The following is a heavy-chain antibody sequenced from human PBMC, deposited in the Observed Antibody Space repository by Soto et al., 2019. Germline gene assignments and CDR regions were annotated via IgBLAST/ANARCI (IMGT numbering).Heavy chain of an antibody. Sequence: TSVKVSCKASGFTFTSSAVQWVRQAHGQRLEWIGWIVVGSGNTNYAQKFQERVTITRDMSTSTAYMELSSLRSEDTAVYYCAALLGYCSGGSCYSYYYGMDVWGQGTTVTVSS. J-gene: IGHJ6*02. D-gene: IGHD2-15*01. CDR3: AALLGYCSGGSCYSYYYGMDV. V-gene: IGHV1-58*01. CDR1: GFTFTSSA. CDR2: IVVGSGNT.